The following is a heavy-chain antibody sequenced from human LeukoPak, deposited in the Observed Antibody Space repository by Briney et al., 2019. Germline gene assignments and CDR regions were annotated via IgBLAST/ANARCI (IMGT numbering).Heavy chain of an antibody. D-gene: IGHD1-26*01. CDR1: VGSISSSSYY. V-gene: IGHV4-39*01. J-gene: IGHJ4*02. Sequence: PSETLSLTCTVSVGSISSSSYYWGWIRQPPGKGLEWIGSIYYSGSTYYNPSLKSRVTISVDTSKNQFSLKLSSVTAADTAVYYCARHPCCDHTSYIFDYWGQGTLVTVSS. CDR3: ARHPCCDHTSYIFDY. CDR2: IYYSGST.